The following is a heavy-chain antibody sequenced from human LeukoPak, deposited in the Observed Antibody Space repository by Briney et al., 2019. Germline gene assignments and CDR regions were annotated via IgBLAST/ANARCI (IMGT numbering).Heavy chain of an antibody. V-gene: IGHV3-53*01. CDR3: ARGMGKQVLPLGWFDA. D-gene: IGHD6-13*01. CDR2: IYSGGNT. CDR1: GFTVSTKY. Sequence: PGGSLRLSCAASGFTVSTKYMSWVRQAPGKGLEWVSVIYSGGNTHYADSVKGRFTISRDNSQNTLYLQMNSLRAEDTAAYYCARGMGKQVLPLGWFDAWGQGTLLIVSS. J-gene: IGHJ5*02.